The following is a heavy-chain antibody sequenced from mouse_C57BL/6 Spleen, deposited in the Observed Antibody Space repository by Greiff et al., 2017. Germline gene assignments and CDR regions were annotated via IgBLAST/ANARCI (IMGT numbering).Heavy chain of an antibody. V-gene: IGHV1-80*01. J-gene: IGHJ4*01. CDR2: IYPGDGDT. Sequence: QVQLQQSGAELVKPGASVKISCKASGYAFSSYWMNWVKQRPGKGLEWIGQIYPGDGDTNYNGKFKGKATLTADKSSSTAYMQLSSLTSEDSAVYFCARDYGSHYAMDYWGQGTSVTFSS. D-gene: IGHD1-1*01. CDR3: ARDYGSHYAMDY. CDR1: GYAFSSYW.